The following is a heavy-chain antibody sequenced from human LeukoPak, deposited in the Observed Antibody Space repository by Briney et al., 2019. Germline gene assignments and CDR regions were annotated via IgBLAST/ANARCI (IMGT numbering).Heavy chain of an antibody. CDR1: GGSISSYY. D-gene: IGHD2-15*01. CDR2: IYYSGSA. V-gene: IGHV4-59*01. Sequence: SETLSLTCTVSGGSISSYYWSWIRQPPGKGLEWIGYIYYSGSANYNPSLKSRVTISVDTSKNQFSLKLSSVTAADTAVYYCAGVATGGKLDYWGQGTLVTVSS. J-gene: IGHJ4*02. CDR3: AGVATGGKLDY.